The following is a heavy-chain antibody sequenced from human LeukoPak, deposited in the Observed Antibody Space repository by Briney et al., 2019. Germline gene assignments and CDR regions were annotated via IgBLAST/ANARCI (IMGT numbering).Heavy chain of an antibody. J-gene: IGHJ6*02. CDR2: IYPSDSDT. V-gene: IGHV5-51*01. D-gene: IGHD6-13*01. CDR1: GYTFTSYW. CDR3: ARSIAAAGTYYGMDV. Sequence: GESLKISCKGSGYTFTSYWIGGVRQIPGKGLEWMVIIYPSDSDTRYSPSFQCQVTISADKSISTAYLKWSSMKASDTAMYYCARSIAAAGTYYGMDVWGQGTTVTVSS.